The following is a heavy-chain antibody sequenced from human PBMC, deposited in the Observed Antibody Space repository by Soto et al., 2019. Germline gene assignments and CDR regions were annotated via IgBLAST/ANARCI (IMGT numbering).Heavy chain of an antibody. CDR1: GGSFSGYY. CDR2: INHSGST. CDR3: AAMYYDFWSATLNSAY. J-gene: IGHJ4*02. V-gene: IGHV4-34*01. Sequence: PSETLSLTCAVYGGSFSGYYWSWIRQPPGKGLEWIGEINHSGSTNYNPSLKSRGTISVDTSKNQFSLKLISVTAADTAVYYCAAMYYDFWSATLNSAYWGQGTPVTVSS. D-gene: IGHD3-3*01.